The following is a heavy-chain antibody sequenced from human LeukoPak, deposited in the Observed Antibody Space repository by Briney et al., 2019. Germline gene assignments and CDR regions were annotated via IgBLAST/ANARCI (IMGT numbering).Heavy chain of an antibody. Sequence: PSETLSLTCTVSGGSISSSSYYWGWIRQPPGKGLEWIGSIYYSGSTYYNPSLKSRVTISVDTSKNQFSLKLSSVTAADTAVYYCASGDIWFGVLGPYWGQGTLVTVSS. CDR1: GGSISSSSYY. CDR3: ASGDIWFGVLGPY. J-gene: IGHJ4*02. D-gene: IGHD3-10*01. V-gene: IGHV4-39*01. CDR2: IYYSGST.